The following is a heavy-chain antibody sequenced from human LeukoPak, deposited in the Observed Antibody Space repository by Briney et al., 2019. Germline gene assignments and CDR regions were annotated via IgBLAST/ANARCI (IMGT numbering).Heavy chain of an antibody. V-gene: IGHV4-4*02. Sequence: SETLSLTCAVSGGSISSSNWWSWVRQPPGKGLEWIGEIYHSGSTNYNPSLKSRVTISVDKSKNQFSLKLSSVTAVDTAVYYCARVGRSGSYYGFGDYWGQGTLVTVSA. J-gene: IGHJ4*02. D-gene: IGHD1-26*01. CDR1: GGSISSSNW. CDR2: IYHSGST. CDR3: ARVGRSGSYYGFGDY.